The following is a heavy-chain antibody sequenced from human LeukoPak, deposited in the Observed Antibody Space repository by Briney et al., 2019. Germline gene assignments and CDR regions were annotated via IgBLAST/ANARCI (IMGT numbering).Heavy chain of an antibody. D-gene: IGHD3-22*01. CDR2: ISGSGDNT. V-gene: IGHV3-23*01. J-gene: IGHJ4*02. Sequence: GGSLRLSCAASGFAFSSYAMSWVRQAPGKGLEWVSGISGSGDNTYYADSVKGRFTISRDNSKNTLYVQVNSLGTEDTAAYYCAKGSYYNSSGSFYFDYWGQGTLVTVSS. CDR3: AKGSYYNSSGSFYFDY. CDR1: GFAFSSYA.